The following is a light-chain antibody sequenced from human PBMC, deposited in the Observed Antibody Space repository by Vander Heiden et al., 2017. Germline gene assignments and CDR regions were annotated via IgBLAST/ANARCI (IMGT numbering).Light chain of an antibody. CDR2: TVS. Sequence: EVVMTQSPLSLPVSLGQPASISCRSSQSLVYSDGKTYLNWFQQRPGQAPRRLIYTVSNRDCGVRDRFSGSAEGPDLKLKISRGVAEDVGVYYSTQDTHAHPLRTFGQGTKVEIK. J-gene: IGKJ1*01. CDR1: QSLVYSDGKTY. V-gene: IGKV2-30*01. CDR3: TQDTHAHPLRT.